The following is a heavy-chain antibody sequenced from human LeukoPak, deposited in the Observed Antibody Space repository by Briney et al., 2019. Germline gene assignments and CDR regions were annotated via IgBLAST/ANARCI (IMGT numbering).Heavy chain of an antibody. CDR1: GYSISSGYY. V-gene: IGHV4-38-2*02. J-gene: IGHJ5*02. CDR3: AREDRRGVVANWFDP. D-gene: IGHD2-15*01. CDR2: IYHSGST. Sequence: PSETLSLTCAVSGYSISSGYYWGWIRQPPGKGLEWIGSIYHSGSTYYNPSLKSRVTISVDTSKNRFSLKLSSVTAADTAVYYCAREDRRGVVANWFDPWGQGTLVTVSS.